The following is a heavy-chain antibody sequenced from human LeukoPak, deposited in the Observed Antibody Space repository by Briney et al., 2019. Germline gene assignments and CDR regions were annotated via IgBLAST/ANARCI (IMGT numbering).Heavy chain of an antibody. CDR1: GCTFSSCG. CDR3: ATETIGRHSDY. CDR2: IGPTGTDR. J-gene: IGHJ4*02. Sequence: GGSLRLSCAASGCTFSSCGFNWARQAPGKGLEWVSSIGPTGTDRYYADSVRGRFTIPRDNAKNSMYLQMDSLRDEDTAVYYCATETIGRHSDYWSQGTMLTVSS. D-gene: IGHD1-14*01. V-gene: IGHV3-21*01.